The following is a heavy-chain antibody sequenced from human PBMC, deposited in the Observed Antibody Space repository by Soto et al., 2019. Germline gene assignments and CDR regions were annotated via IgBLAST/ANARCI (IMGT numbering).Heavy chain of an antibody. J-gene: IGHJ4*02. D-gene: IGHD2-21*02. CDR1: GYTFTNYP. CDR2: ISTGNSNT. Sequence: ASVKVSCRASGYTFTNYPMHWVRQAPGQGLEWLGWISTGNSNTKCSQRFQGRVTITWDTSATTTYIELTSLRSEDTAVYYCASGHCSGDCYSDYWGQGTLVTVSS. V-gene: IGHV1-3*04. CDR3: ASGHCSGDCYSDY.